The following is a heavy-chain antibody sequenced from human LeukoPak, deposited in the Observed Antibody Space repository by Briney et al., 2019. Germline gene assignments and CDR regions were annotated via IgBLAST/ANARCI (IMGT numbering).Heavy chain of an antibody. V-gene: IGHV5-10-1*01. CDR3: ARHSYILTGQDY. CDR1: GYNFNRYW. Sequence: GESLKISCNGSGYNFNRYWISWVRQVPGKGLELMGRIDPSDSYINYSPSLQGHVTISADKSISTAYLQWSSLKASDTAMYYCARHSYILTGQDYWGQGTLVTVSS. CDR2: IDPSDSYI. J-gene: IGHJ4*02. D-gene: IGHD3-9*01.